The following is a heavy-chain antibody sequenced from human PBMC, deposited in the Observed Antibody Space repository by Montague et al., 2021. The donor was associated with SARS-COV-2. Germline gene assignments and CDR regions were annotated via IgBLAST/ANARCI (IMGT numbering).Heavy chain of an antibody. CDR2: IYWDDDK. D-gene: IGHD3-10*01. J-gene: IGHJ4*02. CDR1: GFSLSTSGVG. V-gene: IGHV2-5*02. Sequence: PALVKPTQTLTLTCTFSGFSLSTSGVGVGWIRQPPGKALEWLALIYWDDDKRYSPSLKTRLTISKDTSKNQVVLTMTNMDPVDTATYYCARTYYYGSGSYYTYHFDYWGQGTLVTVSS. CDR3: ARTYYYGSGSYYTYHFDY.